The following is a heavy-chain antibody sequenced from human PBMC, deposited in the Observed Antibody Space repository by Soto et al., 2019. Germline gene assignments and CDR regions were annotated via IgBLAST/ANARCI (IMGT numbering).Heavy chain of an antibody. V-gene: IGHV3-23*01. CDR2: ISGSDGKT. CDR3: AKWSYLDY. J-gene: IGHJ4*02. Sequence: GSLRLFCTTSGXRCASFPMTWVRQAPGKGLEWVATISGSDGKTYYADSVKGRFSISRDTSRNTIYLQMNSLRAYDTAIYYCAKWSYLDYWGEGTGLTVSA. D-gene: IGHD3-3*01. CDR1: GXRCASFP.